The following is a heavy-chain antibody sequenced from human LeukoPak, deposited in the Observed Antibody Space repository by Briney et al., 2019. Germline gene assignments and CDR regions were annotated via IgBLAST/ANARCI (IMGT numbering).Heavy chain of an antibody. CDR2: ITSTSVST. D-gene: IGHD3-9*01. CDR3: ARTYYDILTSYNPYFDY. V-gene: IGHV3-21*01. J-gene: IGHJ4*02. Sequence: GGSLRLSCAASAFTFNSYSMSWVRQAPGKGLEWGSSITSTSVSTYYADSVKGRFTISRDNAKNSLYLQMNSLRAEDTAVYYCARTYYDILTSYNPYFDYWGQGTLVTVSS. CDR1: AFTFNSYS.